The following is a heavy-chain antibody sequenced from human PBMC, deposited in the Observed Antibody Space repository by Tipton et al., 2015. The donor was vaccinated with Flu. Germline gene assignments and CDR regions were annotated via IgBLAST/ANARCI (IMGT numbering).Heavy chain of an antibody. Sequence: TLSLTCTVSGGSIRNYYWSWIRQPAGKGLEWIGRISHSGSTNYNASLNGRVTMSVDPSKGQLSLRLSSATAADTAKYYCARDLRGYSGYTGGDAFDVWDQGTMVTVSS. D-gene: IGHD5-12*01. CDR1: GGSIRNYY. CDR2: ISHSGST. J-gene: IGHJ3*01. V-gene: IGHV4-4*07. CDR3: ARDLRGYSGYTGGDAFDV.